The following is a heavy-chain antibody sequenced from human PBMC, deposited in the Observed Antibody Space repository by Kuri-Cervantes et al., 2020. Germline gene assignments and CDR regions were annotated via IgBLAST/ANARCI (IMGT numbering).Heavy chain of an antibody. Sequence: VGSLRLSCAASGFTFSSYAMSWVRQAPGKGLEWVSAISGSGGSTYYADSVKGRFTISRDNSKNTLYLQMNSLRAEDTAVYYCARVQVTSSWFRYYYYYMDVWGKGTTVTVSS. CDR3: ARVQVTSSWFRYYYYYMDV. CDR2: ISGSGGST. CDR1: GFTFSSYA. D-gene: IGHD6-13*01. V-gene: IGHV3-23*01. J-gene: IGHJ6*03.